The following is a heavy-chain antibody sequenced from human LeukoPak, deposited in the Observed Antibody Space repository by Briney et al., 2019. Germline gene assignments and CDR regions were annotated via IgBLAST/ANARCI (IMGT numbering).Heavy chain of an antibody. CDR1: GFAFSTYW. CDR2: VNQVGSDK. D-gene: IGHD6-19*01. Sequence: GGCLRLSCAASGFAFSTYWMSWVRQAPGKGLEWVANVNQVGSDKYYMDSIKGRFTISRGNAENSLDLQMNSLRAEDTAVYYCARGVFASGWYPDNFDYWGQGTLVTVSS. CDR3: ARGVFASGWYPDNFDY. V-gene: IGHV3-7*01. J-gene: IGHJ4*02.